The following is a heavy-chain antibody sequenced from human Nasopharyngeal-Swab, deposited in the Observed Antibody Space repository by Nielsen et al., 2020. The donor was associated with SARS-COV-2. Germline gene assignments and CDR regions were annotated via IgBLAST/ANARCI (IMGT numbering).Heavy chain of an antibody. V-gene: IGHV1-18*01. Sequence: SVKVSCKASGYTFTSYGISWVRQAPGQGLEWMGWISAYNGNTNYAQKLQGRVTMTTDTSTSTAYMELRSLRSDDTAVYYCARENIVVVPAATYYYGMDVWGQGTTVTVSS. D-gene: IGHD2-2*01. CDR1: GYTFTSYG. J-gene: IGHJ6*02. CDR3: ARENIVVVPAATYYYGMDV. CDR2: ISAYNGNT.